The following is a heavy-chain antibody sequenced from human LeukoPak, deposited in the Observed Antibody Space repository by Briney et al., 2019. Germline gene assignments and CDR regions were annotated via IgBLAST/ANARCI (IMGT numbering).Heavy chain of an antibody. CDR3: AKTRRRLYGSGSYAY. D-gene: IGHD3-10*01. Sequence: GGSLRLSCAASGFTFSSYAMSWVRQAPGKGLEWVPAISGSGGSTYYADSVKGRFTISRDNSQNTLYLQMNSLRAEDTAVYYCAKTRRRLYGSGSYAYWGQGTLVTVSS. J-gene: IGHJ4*02. CDR1: GFTFSSYA. V-gene: IGHV3-23*01. CDR2: ISGSGGST.